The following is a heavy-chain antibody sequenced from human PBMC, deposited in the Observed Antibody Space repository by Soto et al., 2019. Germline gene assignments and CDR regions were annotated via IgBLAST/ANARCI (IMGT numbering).Heavy chain of an antibody. CDR2: IWSDGSNA. V-gene: IGHV3-33*01. Sequence: QVQLVESGGGVVQPGRSLRLSCAASGFTFSHYAMHWARQAPGKGLEWVADIWSDGSNANYSDSVRGWFTISRDNPKNTLYLQLKRLRAEDTAVYYCARDYGSAPWDYWGQGDLVTGSS. CDR1: GFTFSHYA. D-gene: IGHD3-10*01. J-gene: IGHJ4*02. CDR3: ARDYGSAPWDY.